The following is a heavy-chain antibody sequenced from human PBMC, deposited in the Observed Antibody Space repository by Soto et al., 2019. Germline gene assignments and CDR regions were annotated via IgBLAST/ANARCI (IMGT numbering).Heavy chain of an antibody. CDR3: AKRSGKDGALDY. V-gene: IGHV3-23*01. J-gene: IGHJ4*02. Sequence: EVQLLESGGGLVQPGGSLRLSCAASGFTFSSYAMSWVRQAPGKGLEWVSAISGSGGSTYYADSVKGRLTISRDNSKNTLYLQMNSLRAEDTAVYYCAKRSGKDGALDYWGQGTLVTVSS. CDR1: GFTFSSYA. CDR2: ISGSGGST. D-gene: IGHD6-19*01.